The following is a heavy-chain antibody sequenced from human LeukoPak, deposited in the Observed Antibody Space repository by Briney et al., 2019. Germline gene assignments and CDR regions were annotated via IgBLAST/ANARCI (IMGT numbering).Heavy chain of an antibody. CDR3: ARVHCRDGSCYSLFDAFDI. D-gene: IGHD2-15*01. J-gene: IGHJ3*02. Sequence: GGSLRLSCTASGFTFSNYWMTWVRQAPGRGLEWVATIHQGGSDKYYADSVRGRLTISRDNAKNSLFLQMNSLRADDTAVYHCARVHCRDGSCYSLFDAFDIWGQGTMVTVSS. V-gene: IGHV3-7*04. CDR1: GFTFSNYW. CDR2: IHQGGSDK.